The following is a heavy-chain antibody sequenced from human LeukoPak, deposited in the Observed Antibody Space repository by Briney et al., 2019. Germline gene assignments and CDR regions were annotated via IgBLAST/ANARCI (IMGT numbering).Heavy chain of an antibody. J-gene: IGHJ4*02. Sequence: DSVKGRFTISRDNSKNTLNLQMNSLRVEDTAVYYCAREYRGWYFDHWGQGTLVTVSS. V-gene: IGHV3-30*01. CDR3: AREYRGWYFDH. D-gene: IGHD1-1*01.